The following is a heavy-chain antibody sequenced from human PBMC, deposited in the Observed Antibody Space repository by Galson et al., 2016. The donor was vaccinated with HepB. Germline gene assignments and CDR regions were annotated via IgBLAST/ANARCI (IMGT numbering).Heavy chain of an antibody. CDR2: IIPIYHVT. D-gene: IGHD2-2*01. Sequence: SVKVSCKASGGTFSNYTIVWLRQAPGRGLEWMGGIIPIYHVTHYAQNFQDRVTINADKDTSTVYMDLSGLRFEDTALYYCARERSSCVGTKCYGGPFDIWGLGTLVTVSS. CDR1: GGTFSNYT. J-gene: IGHJ3*02. CDR3: ARERSSCVGTKCYGGPFDI. V-gene: IGHV1-69*10.